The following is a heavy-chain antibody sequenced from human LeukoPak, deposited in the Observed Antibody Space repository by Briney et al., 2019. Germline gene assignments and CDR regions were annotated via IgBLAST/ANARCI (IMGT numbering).Heavy chain of an antibody. D-gene: IGHD3-10*01. CDR2: SYYSGST. J-gene: IGHJ4*02. CDR1: GGSISSYY. CDR3: ARASGYYYGSGSVYYFDY. Sequence: SETLSLTCAVSGGSISSYYWSWIRQPPGKGLEWIGYSYYSGSTNYNPSLKSRVTISVDTSKNQFSLKLSSVTAADTAVYYCARASGYYYGSGSVYYFDYWGQGTLVTVS. V-gene: IGHV4-59*01.